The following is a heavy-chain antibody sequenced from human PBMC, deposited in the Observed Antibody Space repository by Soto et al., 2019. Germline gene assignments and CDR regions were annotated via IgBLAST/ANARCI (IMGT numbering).Heavy chain of an antibody. J-gene: IGHJ6*02. CDR3: ARDRCSSTSCYSSSYYYYYGMDV. Sequence: SVKVSCKASGGTFSSYAISWVRQAPGQGLEWMGGIIPIFGTANYAQKFQGRVTITADKSTSTAYMELSSLRSEDTAVYYCARDRCSSTSCYSSSYYYYYGMDVWGQGTTVTVSS. CDR1: GGTFSSYA. CDR2: IIPIFGTA. V-gene: IGHV1-69*06. D-gene: IGHD2-2*01.